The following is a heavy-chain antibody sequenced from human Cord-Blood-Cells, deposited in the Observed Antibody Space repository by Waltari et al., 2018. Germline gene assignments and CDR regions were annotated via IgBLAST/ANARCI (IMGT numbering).Heavy chain of an antibody. Sequence: EVQLVESGGGLIQPGGSLRLSCAASGFTVSSNYMGWVRQAPGKGLEWVSVIYSGGSTYYADSVKGRFTISRDNSKNTLYLQMNSLRAEDTAVYYCARIWFGELPDYWGQGTLVTVSS. D-gene: IGHD3-10*01. J-gene: IGHJ4*02. CDR2: IYSGGST. CDR3: ARIWFGELPDY. CDR1: GFTVSSNY. V-gene: IGHV3-53*01.